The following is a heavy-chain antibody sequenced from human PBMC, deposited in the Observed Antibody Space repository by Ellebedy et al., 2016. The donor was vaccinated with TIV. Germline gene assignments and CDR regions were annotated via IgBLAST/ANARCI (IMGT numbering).Heavy chain of an antibody. J-gene: IGHJ4*02. Sequence: GESLKISCAASGFTFSSYWIHWVRQAPGKGLMWVSRINEDGTSISYADSVKGRFTISRDNSKRTVDLQMNSLRAEDTAVYFCAKDRTPGDGYWVFDNWGQGTLVSVSS. D-gene: IGHD5-18*01. CDR3: AKDRTPGDGYWVFDN. V-gene: IGHV3-74*01. CDR1: GFTFSSYW. CDR2: INEDGTSI.